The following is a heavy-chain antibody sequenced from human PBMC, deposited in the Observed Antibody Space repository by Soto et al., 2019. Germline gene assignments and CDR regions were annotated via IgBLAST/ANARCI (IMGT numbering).Heavy chain of an antibody. J-gene: IGHJ3*02. Sequence: QMQLQESGPGLVKPSGTLSLTCTVSGVSINSANWWTWLRQSPGKGLEWIGEIYHSGSTNFNPSLKRRVTISVDNSKNQFYLELTSVTAADTAVYYCARYCGGGSCYLGAFDIWGQGTMVTVSS. CDR2: IYHSGST. CDR3: ARYCGGGSCYLGAFDI. D-gene: IGHD2-15*01. V-gene: IGHV4-4*02. CDR1: GVSINSANW.